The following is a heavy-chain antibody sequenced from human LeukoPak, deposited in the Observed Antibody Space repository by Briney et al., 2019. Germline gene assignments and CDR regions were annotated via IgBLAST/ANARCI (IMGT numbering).Heavy chain of an antibody. Sequence: PSETLSLTCTVSGGSISSYYWSWIRQPPGKGLEWIGYIYTTGSTNYNPSLKSRVTISVDKSKNQFSLKLSSVTAADTAVYYCARQVYMDVWGKGTTVTVSS. CDR2: IYTTGST. CDR3: ARQVYMDV. J-gene: IGHJ6*03. V-gene: IGHV4-59*08. CDR1: GGSISSYY.